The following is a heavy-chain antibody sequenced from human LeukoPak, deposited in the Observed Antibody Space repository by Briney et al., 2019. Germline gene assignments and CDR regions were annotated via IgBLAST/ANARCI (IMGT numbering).Heavy chain of an antibody. CDR2: IYYSGST. Sequence: SETLSLTCTVSGGSISSYYWSWIRQPPGKGLEWIGYIYYSGSTNYNPSLKSRVTISVDTSKNQFSLKLSSVTAADTAVYYCAVPGDSSYHDYWGQGTLVTVSS. D-gene: IGHD6-13*01. V-gene: IGHV4-59*08. CDR1: GGSISSYY. CDR3: AVPGDSSYHDY. J-gene: IGHJ4*02.